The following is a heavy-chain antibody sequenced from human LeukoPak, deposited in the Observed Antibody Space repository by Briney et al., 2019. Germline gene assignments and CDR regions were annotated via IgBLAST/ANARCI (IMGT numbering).Heavy chain of an antibody. J-gene: IGHJ6*03. CDR2: ISGSGGST. D-gene: IGHD6-13*01. Sequence: GGSLRLSCAASGFTFSGYAMSWVRQAPGKGLEWVSAISGSGGSTYYADSVKGRFTISRDNSKNTLYLQMNSLRAENTAVFYCAKERNPYSSSWYSLHYMDVWGKGTTVTVSS. CDR3: AKERNPYSSSWYSLHYMDV. V-gene: IGHV3-23*01. CDR1: GFTFSGYA.